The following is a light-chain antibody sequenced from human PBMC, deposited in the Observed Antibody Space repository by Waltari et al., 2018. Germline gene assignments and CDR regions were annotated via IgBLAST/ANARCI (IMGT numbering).Light chain of an antibody. CDR1: SGSIDNSY. J-gene: IGLJ6*01. V-gene: IGLV6-57*03. Sequence: VFTQPHSVSGSPGQTVTISCTHSSGSIDNSYVSWYQQRPGSAPTTVIYNDDQRPSGVPDRSSGSIDSSSHSASLTISGLKSEDEADYYCQSYDSSGYVFGSGTKLTVL. CDR2: NDD. CDR3: QSYDSSGYV.